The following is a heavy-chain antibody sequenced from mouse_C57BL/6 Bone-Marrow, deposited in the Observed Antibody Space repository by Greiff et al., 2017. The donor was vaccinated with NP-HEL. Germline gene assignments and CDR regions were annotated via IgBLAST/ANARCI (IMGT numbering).Heavy chain of an antibody. Sequence: EVQLVESGGGLVQPGGSLKLSCAASGFTFSDYYMYWVRQTPEKRLEWVAYISNGGGSTYYPDTVKGRFTISRDNAKNTLYRQMSRLKSEDTAMYYCARQTVVATEAMDYWGQGTSVTVSS. CDR2: ISNGGGST. J-gene: IGHJ4*01. D-gene: IGHD1-1*01. CDR1: GFTFSDYY. CDR3: ARQTVVATEAMDY. V-gene: IGHV5-12*01.